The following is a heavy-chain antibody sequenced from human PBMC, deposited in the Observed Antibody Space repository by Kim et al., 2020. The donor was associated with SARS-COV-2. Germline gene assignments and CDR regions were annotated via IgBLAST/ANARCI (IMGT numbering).Heavy chain of an antibody. CDR3: ARVRAETYYYGSGSYYPFDY. Sequence: ASVKVSCKASGYTFTGYYMHWVRQAPGQGLEWMGWINPNSGGTNYAQKFQGRVTMTRDTSISTAYMELSRLRSDDTAVYYCARVRAETYYYGSGSYYPFDYWGQGTLVTVSS. V-gene: IGHV1-2*02. CDR2: INPNSGGT. CDR1: GYTFTGYY. D-gene: IGHD3-10*01. J-gene: IGHJ4*02.